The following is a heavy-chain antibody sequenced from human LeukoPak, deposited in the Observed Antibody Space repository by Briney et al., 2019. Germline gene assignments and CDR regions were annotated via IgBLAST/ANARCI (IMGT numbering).Heavy chain of an antibody. CDR2: IRYDGSNK. CDR3: AKDAVSAIAAAGTIDY. J-gene: IGHJ4*02. Sequence: GGSLRLSCAASGFTFSSYGMHWVRQAPGKGLEWVAFIRYDGSNKYYADSVKGRFTISRDNSKNTLYLQMNSLRAEDTAVYYCAKDAVSAIAAAGTIDYWGQGTLVTVSS. CDR1: GFTFSSYG. D-gene: IGHD6-13*01. V-gene: IGHV3-30*02.